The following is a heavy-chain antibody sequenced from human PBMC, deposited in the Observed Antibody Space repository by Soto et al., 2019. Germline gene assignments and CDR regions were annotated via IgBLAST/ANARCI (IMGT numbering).Heavy chain of an antibody. Sequence: SETLSLTCAVYGGSFSGYYWSWIRQPPGKGLEWIGEINRSGSTNYNPSLKSRVTISVDTSKNQFSLKLSSVTAADTAVYYCARLGPNYYYGMDVWGQGTTVTVSS. CDR3: ARLGPNYYYGMDV. CDR2: INRSGST. CDR1: GGSFSGYY. V-gene: IGHV4-34*01. J-gene: IGHJ6*02.